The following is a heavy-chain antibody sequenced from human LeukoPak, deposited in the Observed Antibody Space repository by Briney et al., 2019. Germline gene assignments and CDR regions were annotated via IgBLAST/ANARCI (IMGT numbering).Heavy chain of an antibody. J-gene: IGHJ4*02. CDR3: ARDSYCPNDVCYDY. D-gene: IGHD2-8*01. CDR1: GFILGDDS. V-gene: IGHV3-21*06. CDR2: ITTSRDQ. Sequence: RSLRLSCAASGFILGDDSIGSVCHAPGQGPLWVSSITTSRDQYLAVLVQVRFTVSRDNAKSSVYLQMDSLRADDTAVYYCARDSYCPNDVCYDYWGQGVLVTVS.